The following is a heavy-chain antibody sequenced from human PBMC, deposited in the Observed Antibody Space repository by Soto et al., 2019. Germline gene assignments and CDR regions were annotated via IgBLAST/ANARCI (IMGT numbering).Heavy chain of an antibody. D-gene: IGHD5-18*01. V-gene: IGHV1-69*13. Sequence: ASVKVSCKASGGTFSSYAISWVRQAPGQGFEWMGGMIPIFGTANYAQKFQGRVTITADESTSTAYMELSSLRSEDTAVYYCARTRGYSYAPLDYWGQGTLVTVSS. CDR1: GGTFSSYA. J-gene: IGHJ4*02. CDR2: MIPIFGTA. CDR3: ARTRGYSYAPLDY.